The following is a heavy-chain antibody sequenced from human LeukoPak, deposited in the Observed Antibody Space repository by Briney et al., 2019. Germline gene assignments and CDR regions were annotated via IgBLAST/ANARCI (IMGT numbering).Heavy chain of an antibody. D-gene: IGHD1-14*01. CDR2: XXPNXXXX. V-gene: IGHV1-2*02. J-gene: IGHJ4*02. Sequence: ASVKVSCKTSGYSFTGYYMHXXXXXPXQXXXXXXXXXPNXXXXXYAXKXXXXXXXXXXTSISTVYMELSRLRSDDTAVYYCARGEDLYKTPTLPPHYWGQGTLVTVSS. CDR1: GYSFTGYY. CDR3: ARGEDLYKTPTLPPHY.